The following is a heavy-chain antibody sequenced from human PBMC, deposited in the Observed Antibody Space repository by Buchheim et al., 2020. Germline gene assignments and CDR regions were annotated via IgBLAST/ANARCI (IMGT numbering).Heavy chain of an antibody. CDR3: AKMGDIVVVPAAMMEYYFDY. Sequence: QVQLVESGGGVVQPGRSLRLSCAASGFTFSSYGMHWVRQAPGKGLEWVAFIRYDGSNKYYADSVKGRFTISRENTKNKPSLQMNSLRAEDTAVYYCAKMGDIVVVPAAMMEYYFDYWGQGTL. D-gene: IGHD2-2*01. CDR2: IRYDGSNK. CDR1: GFTFSSYG. V-gene: IGHV3-30*02. J-gene: IGHJ4*02.